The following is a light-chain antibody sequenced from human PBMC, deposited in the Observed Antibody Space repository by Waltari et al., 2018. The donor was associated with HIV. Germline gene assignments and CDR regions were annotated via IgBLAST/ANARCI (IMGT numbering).Light chain of an antibody. CDR1: SSDIGAYDF. CDR2: DVS. V-gene: IGLV2-8*01. J-gene: IGLJ3*02. CDR3: SAYGDSLKIL. Sequence: QSALTQPPSASGSLGQSVTISCTGSSSDIGAYDFVSWFQQHPHSAPKLLLYDVSRRPSPVADRFSGSRAGNTAVLTVAGLQPDDEATYCCSAYGDSLKILFGGGTKVSIL.